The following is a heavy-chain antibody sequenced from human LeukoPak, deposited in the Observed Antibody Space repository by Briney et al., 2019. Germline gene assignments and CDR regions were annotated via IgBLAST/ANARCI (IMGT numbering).Heavy chain of an antibody. V-gene: IGHV4-39*02. CDR3: AGLFVGEYYGSGYYFDD. J-gene: IGHJ4*02. Sequence: SETLSLTCTVSGGSITNTNYYWGWIRQPPEKGLEYIGSLFYSGSTSYNPSLKGRVTMSIDTSKNHLSLKLNSATAADTAVYYCAGLFVGEYYGSGYYFDDWGQGTLVTVTS. CDR1: GGSITNTNYY. D-gene: IGHD3-10*01. CDR2: LFYSGST.